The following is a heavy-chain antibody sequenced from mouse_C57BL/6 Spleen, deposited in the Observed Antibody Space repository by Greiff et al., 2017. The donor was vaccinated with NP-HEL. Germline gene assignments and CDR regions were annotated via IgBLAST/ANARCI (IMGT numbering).Heavy chain of an antibody. CDR1: GYSITSGYY. J-gene: IGHJ1*03. CDR3: ARVEDPWYFDV. Sequence: EVQRVESGPGLVKPSQSLSLTCSVTGYSITSGYYWNWIRQFPGNKLEWMGYISYDGSNNYNPSLKNRISITRDTSKNQFFLKLNSVTTEDTATYYCARVEDPWYFDVWGTGTTVTVSS. CDR2: ISYDGSN. V-gene: IGHV3-6*01.